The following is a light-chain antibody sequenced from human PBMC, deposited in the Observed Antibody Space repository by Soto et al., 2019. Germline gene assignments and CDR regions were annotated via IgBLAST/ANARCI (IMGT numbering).Light chain of an antibody. CDR3: QHRTKWPLT. V-gene: IGKV3-15*01. CDR1: QSVRGN. Sequence: EIVMTQSPATLSVSPGERATLSCRASQSVRGNLAWYQQKPGQSPRLLIYGASSRATGIPARFSGSGSGTEFTLTINNLEPEDFAVYFCQHRTKWPLTFGGGTKVDIK. CDR2: GAS. J-gene: IGKJ4*01.